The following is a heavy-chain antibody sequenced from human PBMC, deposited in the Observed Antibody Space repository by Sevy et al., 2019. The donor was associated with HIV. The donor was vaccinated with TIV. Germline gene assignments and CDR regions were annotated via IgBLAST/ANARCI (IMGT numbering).Heavy chain of an antibody. D-gene: IGHD2-2*01. J-gene: IGHJ4*02. Sequence: GGSLRLSCAASGFTFSSYAMSWVRQAPGKGLEWVSAISGSGGSTYDADSVKGRFTISRDNSKNTLYLQMNSLRAEDTAVYYCAEALDCSSTSCYDPFDYWGQGTLVTVSS. CDR1: GFTFSSYA. CDR3: AEALDCSSTSCYDPFDY. CDR2: ISGSGGST. V-gene: IGHV3-23*01.